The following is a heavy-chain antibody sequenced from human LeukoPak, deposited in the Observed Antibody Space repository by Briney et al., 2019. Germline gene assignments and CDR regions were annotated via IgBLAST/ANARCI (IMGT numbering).Heavy chain of an antibody. J-gene: IGHJ4*02. D-gene: IGHD3-9*01. CDR1: GFTFSSYS. CDR2: ISSSSSYI. V-gene: IGHV3-21*01. CDR3: ARDNDLLRYFDWPLDY. Sequence: PGGSLRLSCAASGFTFSSYSMNWVRQAPGKGLEWVSSISSSSSYIYYADSVKGRFTISRDNAKNSLHLQMNSLRAEDTAVYYCARDNDLLRYFDWPLDYWGQGTLVTVSS.